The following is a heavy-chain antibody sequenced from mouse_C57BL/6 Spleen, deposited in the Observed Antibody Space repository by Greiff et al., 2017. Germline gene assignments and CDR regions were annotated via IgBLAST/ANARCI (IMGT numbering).Heavy chain of an antibody. CDR3: ARSYYSSSTPFAY. CDR2: IHPNSGST. J-gene: IGHJ3*01. D-gene: IGHD1-1*01. CDR1: GYTFTSYW. Sequence: QVQLQQPGAELVKPGASVKLSCTASGYTFTSYWMHWVKQRPGQGLEWIGMIHPNSGSTNSNEKFKSKATLTVDKSSSTAYMQLSSLTSEDSAVYYCARSYYSSSTPFAYWGQGTLVTVSA. V-gene: IGHV1-64*01.